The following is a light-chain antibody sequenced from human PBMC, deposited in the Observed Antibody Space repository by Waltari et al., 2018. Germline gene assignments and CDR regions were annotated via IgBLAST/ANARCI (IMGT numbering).Light chain of an antibody. Sequence: DIQMTQSPSSVSASVGDRVTITCRASEDVSTWLPWYQQKPGKVPQLLIFAASVLRTGVSSRFTGSGSGTDFTLTISRLQPDDFATYFCHQYSSFSQTFGQGTRVEVK. CDR3: HQYSSFSQT. J-gene: IGKJ1*01. CDR1: EDVSTW. CDR2: AAS. V-gene: IGKV1-12*01.